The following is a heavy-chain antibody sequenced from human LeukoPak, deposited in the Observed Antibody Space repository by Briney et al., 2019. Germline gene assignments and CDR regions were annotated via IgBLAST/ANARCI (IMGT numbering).Heavy chain of an antibody. J-gene: IGHJ4*02. Sequence: GASVKVSCKASGYTFTGYYTHWVRQAPGQGLEWMGWINPNSGGTNYAQKFQGRVTMTRDTSIGTAYMELSRLRSDDTAVYYCARGFLITMVRGVLGYWGQGTLVTVSS. CDR3: ARGFLITMVRGVLGY. CDR2: INPNSGGT. V-gene: IGHV1-2*02. D-gene: IGHD3-10*01. CDR1: GYTFTGYY.